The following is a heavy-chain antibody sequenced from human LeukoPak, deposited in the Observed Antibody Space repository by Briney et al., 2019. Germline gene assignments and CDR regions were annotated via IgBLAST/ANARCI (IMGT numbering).Heavy chain of an antibody. D-gene: IGHD2-15*01. V-gene: IGHV1-2*02. CDR1: GYTFTGYY. Sequence: ASVTVSFKASGYTFTGYYIHWVRQAPGQGLEWMGWMNAKSGGTNYAQKYQGRVTMTRDTSISTAYMEVSRLRSDDTAVYYCAREESGIRLDSWGQGTLVTVSS. CDR3: AREESGIRLDS. CDR2: MNAKSGGT. J-gene: IGHJ5*01.